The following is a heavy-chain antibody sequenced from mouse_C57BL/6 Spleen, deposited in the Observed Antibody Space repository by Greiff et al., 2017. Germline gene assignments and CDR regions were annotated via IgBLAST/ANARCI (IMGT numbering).Heavy chain of an antibody. V-gene: IGHV2-2*01. J-gene: IGHJ2*01. Sequence: VQLQQSGPGLVQPSQSLSITCTVSGFSLTSYGVHWVRQSPGKGLEWLGVIWSGGSTDYNAAFISRLSISKDNSKSQVFFKMNSLRADDTTIHYCARSYHKRDYFDYWGQGTTLTVSS. D-gene: IGHD5-1*01. CDR3: ARSYHKRDYFDY. CDR2: IWSGGST. CDR1: GFSLTSYG.